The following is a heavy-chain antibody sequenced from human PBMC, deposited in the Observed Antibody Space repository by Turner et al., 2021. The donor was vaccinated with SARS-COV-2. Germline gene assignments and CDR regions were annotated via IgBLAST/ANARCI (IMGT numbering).Heavy chain of an antibody. Sequence: EVQVVESGGGLVQPGGSLRLPCAASGFAFSSLSMTWVRQAPGKGLEWASLVSPDGGSTYYADSVKGRFTISRDNSKNTVYLQMNSLRAEDTAIYYCAKGGSVDVWGQGTTVTVSS. CDR2: VSPDGGST. CDR3: AKGGSVDV. V-gene: IGHV3-23*04. CDR1: GFAFSSLS. D-gene: IGHD5-12*01. J-gene: IGHJ6*02.